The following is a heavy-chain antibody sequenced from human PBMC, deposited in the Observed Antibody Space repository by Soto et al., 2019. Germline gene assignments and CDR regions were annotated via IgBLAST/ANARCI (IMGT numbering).Heavy chain of an antibody. CDR3: ARGRRTCTEKTCYTDFDF. Sequence: QVHLVQSGAEVKTPGASVTISCKASGYTFSDYGIHWIRQAPGQRPEWLGWILCLNDRKKYSQKFQGRISLTRDTSASTAYIGLSRLRSEDTAVYYCARGRRTCTEKTCYTDFDFWGQGS. CDR2: ILCLNDRK. J-gene: IGHJ4*02. V-gene: IGHV1-3*01. CDR1: GYTFSDYG. D-gene: IGHD2-2*02.